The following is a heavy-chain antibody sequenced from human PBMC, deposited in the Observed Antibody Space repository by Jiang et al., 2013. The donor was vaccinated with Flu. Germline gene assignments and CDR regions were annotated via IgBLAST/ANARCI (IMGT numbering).Heavy chain of an antibody. Sequence: KPTQTLTLTCTFSGLSVDKSGEGVGWIRQPPGKALEWLAMLYWGDDERYRPSLKTRLTITKDTSKNQVVLIMTNVDPADTATYYCAHRRGEWGAFDVWGQGTMVTVSS. CDR3: AHRRGEWGAFDV. D-gene: IGHD2-8*01. CDR1: GLSVDKSGEG. CDR2: LYWGDDE. V-gene: IGHV2-5*02. J-gene: IGHJ3*01.